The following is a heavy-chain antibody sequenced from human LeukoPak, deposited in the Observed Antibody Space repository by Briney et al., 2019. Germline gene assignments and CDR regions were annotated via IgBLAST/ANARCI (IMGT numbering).Heavy chain of an antibody. CDR1: GFTLSDAW. Sequence: PGGSLRLSCAASGFTLSDAWMSWVRQPPGKGLEWVGRTKSKIGGGTTDYAVPVKGRFTISRDDSKNTLYLQMNTLKTEDAAVYYCTTESGDYNWFDPWGQGTLVTVSS. J-gene: IGHJ5*02. D-gene: IGHD1-26*01. CDR2: TKSKIGGGTT. CDR3: TTESGDYNWFDP. V-gene: IGHV3-15*01.